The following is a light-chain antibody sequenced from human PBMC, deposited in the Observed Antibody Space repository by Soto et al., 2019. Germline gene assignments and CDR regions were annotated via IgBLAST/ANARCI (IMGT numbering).Light chain of an antibody. CDR1: SSNIGAGYD. J-gene: IGLJ1*01. V-gene: IGLV1-40*01. CDR2: ANS. CDR3: QSYDSSLSGYV. Sequence: QSVLTQPPSVSGAPGQRVTISCTGSSSNIGAGYDVHWYQQLPGTAPKLLIYANSNRTSGVPDRFSGSKSGTSASLAITGLQAEDEADYHCQSYDSSLSGYVFGTGTKLTVL.